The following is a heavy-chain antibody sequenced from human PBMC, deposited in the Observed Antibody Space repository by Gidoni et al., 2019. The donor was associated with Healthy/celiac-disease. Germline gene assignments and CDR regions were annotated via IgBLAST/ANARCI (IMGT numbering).Heavy chain of an antibody. CDR2: ISSNGGST. V-gene: IGHV3-64D*06. D-gene: IGHD1-7*01. J-gene: IGHJ5*02. CDR1: GFTFSSYA. Sequence: EVQLVESGGGLVQPGGSLRISCSASGFTFSSYAMHWVRQAPGKGLEYVSAISSNGGSTYYADSVKGRFTISRDNSKNTLYLQMSSLRAEDTAVYYCVKGGVNWNYGNNWFDPWGQGTLVTVSS. CDR3: VKGGVNWNYGNNWFDP.